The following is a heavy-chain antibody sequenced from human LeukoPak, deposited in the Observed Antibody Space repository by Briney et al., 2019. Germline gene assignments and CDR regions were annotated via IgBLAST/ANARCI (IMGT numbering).Heavy chain of an antibody. CDR2: IIPIFGTA. J-gene: IGHJ4*02. CDR3: ARDPASGYSYDY. Sequence: GASVKVSCKASGGTSSSYAISWVRQAPGQGLEWMGGIIPIFGTANYAQKFQGRVTITADESTSTAYMELSSLRSEDTAVYYCARDPASGYSYDYWGQGTLVTVSS. V-gene: IGHV1-69*13. D-gene: IGHD5-18*01. CDR1: GGTSSSYA.